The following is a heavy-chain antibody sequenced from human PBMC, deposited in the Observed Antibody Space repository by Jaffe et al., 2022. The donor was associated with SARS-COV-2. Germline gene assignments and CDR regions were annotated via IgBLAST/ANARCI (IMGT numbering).Heavy chain of an antibody. CDR1: GFSFISHW. CDR2: IKQDGSEK. D-gene: IGHD2-15*01. CDR3: ASTLDRWLRPFEF. Sequence: EVQLVESGGALVQPGGSLRLSCAASGFSFISHWMSWVRQAPGKGLEWVANIKQDGSEKYYVDSVKGRFTISRDNGKNSLYLQMNSLRAEDTALYYCASTLDRWLRPFEFWGQGTLVTVSS. V-gene: IGHV3-7*01. J-gene: IGHJ4*02.